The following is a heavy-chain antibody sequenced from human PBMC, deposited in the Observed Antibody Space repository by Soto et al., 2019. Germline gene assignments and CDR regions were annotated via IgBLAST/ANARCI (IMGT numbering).Heavy chain of an antibody. J-gene: IGHJ4*02. CDR1: GFTFSRHA. CDR3: AKVSSSWYAGFFDL. D-gene: IGHD2-8*01. Sequence: EVQLLESGGGLVQPGGSLRLSSTASGFTFSRHAMTWVRQAPWKGLEWVSGLSDSGGSIYYADSVKGRFTISRDNSMNTLYLQMNTLRAEDTAIYYCAKVSSSWYAGFFDLWGQGTLVTVSS. CDR2: LSDSGGSI. V-gene: IGHV3-23*01.